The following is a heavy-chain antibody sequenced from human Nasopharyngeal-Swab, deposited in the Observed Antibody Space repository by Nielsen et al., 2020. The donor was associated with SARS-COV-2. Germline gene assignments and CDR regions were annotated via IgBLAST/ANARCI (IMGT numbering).Heavy chain of an antibody. Sequence: GGSLRLCCIASGFTFNIYAMAWVRRTPGRGLQWVSGISASGGSTYYTDSVKGRFAVSRDNSRNTLYLQMHSLRVEDTALYYCAKDDVVRGDAFDIWGQGTMVTVSS. CDR1: GFTFNIYA. V-gene: IGHV3-23*01. J-gene: IGHJ3*02. D-gene: IGHD3-10*01. CDR2: ISASGGST. CDR3: AKDDVVRGDAFDI.